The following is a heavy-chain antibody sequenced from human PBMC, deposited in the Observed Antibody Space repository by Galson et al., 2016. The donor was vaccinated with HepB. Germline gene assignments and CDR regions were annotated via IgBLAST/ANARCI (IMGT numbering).Heavy chain of an antibody. V-gene: IGHV1-8*01. CDR2: MNPHTGKT. CDR1: GYTFLNYD. CDR3: ARPGGPGAFDI. J-gene: IGHJ3*02. D-gene: IGHD4-23*01. Sequence: SVKVSCKASGYTFLNYDINWVRQATGQGLEWVGSMNPHTGKTAYAQNFQDRVTMTRSNSISTAYMELSSLRSDDTAVYFCARPGGPGAFDIWGQGTLVTVSS.